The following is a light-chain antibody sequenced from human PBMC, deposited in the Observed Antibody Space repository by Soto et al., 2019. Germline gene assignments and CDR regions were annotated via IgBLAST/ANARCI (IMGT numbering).Light chain of an antibody. CDR1: RTNIGTNY. CDR2: GND. J-gene: IGLJ3*02. CDR3: SAWDDRLSVV. Sequence: QSVLTQPPSASGTPGQTVTISCSGSRTNIGTNYVYWYQQFQGTAPKLLIFGNDKRPSGVPERFSATKSGTSASLAISGLGSEDEAYYYCSAWDDRLSVVFGGGTKLTVL. V-gene: IGLV1-47*01.